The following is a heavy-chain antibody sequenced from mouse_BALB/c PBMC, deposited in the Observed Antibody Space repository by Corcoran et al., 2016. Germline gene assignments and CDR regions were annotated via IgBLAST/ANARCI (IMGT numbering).Heavy chain of an antibody. V-gene: IGHV3-6*02. D-gene: IGHD2-1*01. CDR3: ARDPGNLYYYAMDY. J-gene: IGHJ4*01. CDR1: GYSITSGYY. Sequence: DVQLQESGPGLVKPSQSLSLTCSVTGYSITSGYYWNWIRQFPGNKLEWMGYISYDGSNNYNPSLKNRISITRDTSKNQFFLKLNSVTTEDTATYYCARDPGNLYYYAMDYWGQGTSVTVSS. CDR2: ISYDGSN.